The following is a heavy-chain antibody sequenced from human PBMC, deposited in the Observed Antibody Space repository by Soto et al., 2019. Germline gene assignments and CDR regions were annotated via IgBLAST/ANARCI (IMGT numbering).Heavy chain of an antibody. CDR3: AREAIAVASAFDI. CDR1: GYTFTSYY. J-gene: IGHJ3*02. Sequence: ASVKVSCKASGYTFTSYYMDWLRQAPGQGLEWMGIINPSGGSTSYAQKFQGRVTMTRDTSTSTVYMELSSLRSEDTAVYYCAREAIAVASAFDIWGQGTMVTVSS. V-gene: IGHV1-46*01. CDR2: INPSGGST. D-gene: IGHD6-19*01.